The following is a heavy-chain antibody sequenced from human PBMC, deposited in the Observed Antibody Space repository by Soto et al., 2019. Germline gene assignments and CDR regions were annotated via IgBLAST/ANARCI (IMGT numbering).Heavy chain of an antibody. J-gene: IGHJ6*04. CDR3: ARDRTIFGVVIKMDV. CDR2: ISSSSSYI. V-gene: IGHV3-21*01. CDR1: GFTFSSYS. Sequence: PGGSLRLSCAASGFTFSSYSMNWVRQAPGKGLEWVSSISSSSSYIYYADSVKGRFTISRDNAKNSLYLQMNSLRAEDTAVYYCARDRTIFGVVIKMDVWGKGTTVTVSS. D-gene: IGHD3-3*01.